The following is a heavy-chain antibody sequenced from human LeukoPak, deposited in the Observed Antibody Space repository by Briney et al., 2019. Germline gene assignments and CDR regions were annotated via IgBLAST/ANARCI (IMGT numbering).Heavy chain of an antibody. CDR3: ARQWELLPSNWFDP. D-gene: IGHD1-26*01. J-gene: IGHJ5*02. CDR2: INPNSGGT. V-gene: IGHV1-2*02. CDR1: GYTFTGYY. Sequence: ASVKVSCKASGYTFTGYYMHWVRQAPGQGLEWMGWINPNSGGTNYAQKFQGRVTMTRDTSIGTAYMELSRLRSDDTAVYYCARQWELLPSNWFDPWGQGTLVTVSS.